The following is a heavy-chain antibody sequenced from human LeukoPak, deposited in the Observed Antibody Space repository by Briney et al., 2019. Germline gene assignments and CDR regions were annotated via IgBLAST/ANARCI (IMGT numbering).Heavy chain of an antibody. CDR2: ISYDGSNK. CDR1: GFTFSSYA. CDR3: ARDLYYYDSSGPQDY. V-gene: IGHV3-30-3*01. Sequence: PGGSLRLSCAASGFTFSSYAMHWVRQAPGKGLEWVAVISYDGSNKYYADSVKGRFTISRDNSKNTLYLQMNSLRAEDTAVYYCARDLYYYDSSGPQDYWGQGTLVTVSS. J-gene: IGHJ4*02. D-gene: IGHD3-22*01.